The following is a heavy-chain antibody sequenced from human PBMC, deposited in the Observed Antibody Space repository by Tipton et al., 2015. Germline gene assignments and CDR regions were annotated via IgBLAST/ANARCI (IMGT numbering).Heavy chain of an antibody. J-gene: IGHJ4*02. CDR2: IWYDGSNK. V-gene: IGHV3-33*08. CDR3: ARDRGLGTYYRY. CDR1: GFSFATFG. D-gene: IGHD3-10*01. Sequence: SLRLSCAASGFSFATFGMHWVRQAPGKGLEWVAVIWYDGSNKYYADSVKGRFTISRDNAKDSLYLQMNSLRDDDTAVYYCARDRGLGTYYRYWGQGTLVTVSS.